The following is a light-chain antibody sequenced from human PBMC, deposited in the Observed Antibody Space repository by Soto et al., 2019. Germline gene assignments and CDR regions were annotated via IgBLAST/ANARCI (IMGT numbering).Light chain of an antibody. CDR2: NNN. Sequence: QSALTQPPSASGSPGQSVTISCTGTSTDVGAYNYVSWYQQHPGKAPKLLIYNNNQWPSGVPDRFSGSKSGTSASLAISGLQSEDEADYYCAAWDDSLNGLYVFGSGTKLTVL. J-gene: IGLJ1*01. V-gene: IGLV2-8*01. CDR1: STDVGAYNY. CDR3: AAWDDSLNGLYV.